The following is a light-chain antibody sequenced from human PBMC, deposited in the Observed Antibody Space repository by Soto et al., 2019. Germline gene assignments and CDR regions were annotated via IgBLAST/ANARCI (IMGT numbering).Light chain of an antibody. CDR3: QQYNNWPPIT. Sequence: ETVMTQSPATLSVSPGEGATLSCRASQSVSINLAWYQQKPGQAPRLLIYGASTRATGIPARFSGSGSGTEFTLTISSLQSEDFALYYCQQYNNWPPITFGQGTRLEIK. CDR2: GAS. V-gene: IGKV3-15*01. J-gene: IGKJ5*01. CDR1: QSVSIN.